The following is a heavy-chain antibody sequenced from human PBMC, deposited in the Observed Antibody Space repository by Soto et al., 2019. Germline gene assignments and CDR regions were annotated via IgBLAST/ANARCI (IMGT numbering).Heavy chain of an antibody. D-gene: IGHD5-18*01. Sequence: SETLSLTCTVSGGSISSYYWSWIRQPPGKGLEWIGYIYYSGSTNYNPSLKSRVTISVDTSKNQFSLKLSSVTAADTAAYYCARGHTAMAYYFDYWGQGTLVTVSS. J-gene: IGHJ4*02. CDR1: GGSISSYY. CDR2: IYYSGST. V-gene: IGHV4-59*01. CDR3: ARGHTAMAYYFDY.